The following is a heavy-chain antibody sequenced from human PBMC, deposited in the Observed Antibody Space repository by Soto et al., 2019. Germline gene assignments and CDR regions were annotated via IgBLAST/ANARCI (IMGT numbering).Heavy chain of an antibody. V-gene: IGHV3-23*01. CDR2: LSGSGGGT. J-gene: IGHJ5*01. CDR1: GLIASNYA. CDR3: AKAVGDS. Sequence: GAQRVSSAASGLIASNYAMSWVRQAPGKGLEWVSGLSGSGGGTFYSNSVKGRFTISRDSSKTTIYLQMDSMRADDTAVYYCAKAVGDSWGRGTLVPVSS. D-gene: IGHD1-26*01.